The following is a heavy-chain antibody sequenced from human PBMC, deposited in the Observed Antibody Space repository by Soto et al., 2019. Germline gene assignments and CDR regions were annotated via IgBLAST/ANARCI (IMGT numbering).Heavy chain of an antibody. D-gene: IGHD1-26*01. CDR3: ARDHRGGRFRYYYGMDV. CDR2: ISYDGTSK. CDR1: GFPFTSYA. Sequence: GGSLRLSCAASGFPFTSYAVHWVRQAPGKGLEWVVVISYDGTSKYYADSVRGRFTISRDNSKSTVSLQMNSLTAEDTAVYYCARDHRGGRFRYYYGMDVWGLGTTVTVSS. J-gene: IGHJ6*02. V-gene: IGHV3-30-3*01.